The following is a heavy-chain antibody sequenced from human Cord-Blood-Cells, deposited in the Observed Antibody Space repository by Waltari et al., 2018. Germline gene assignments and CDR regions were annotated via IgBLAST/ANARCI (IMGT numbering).Heavy chain of an antibody. CDR3: ARVGLGMGLFDY. CDR2: IYHRGST. Sequence: QVQLQESGPGLVKPSETLSLTCAVSGYSISSGSYWGWIRPPPGKGREWIGSIYHRGSTYYNPSLKSRVTRSVDTSKNQFSLKLSSVTAADTAVYYCARVGLGMGLFDYWGQGTLVTVSS. D-gene: IGHD7-27*01. CDR1: GYSISSGSY. V-gene: IGHV4-38-2*01. J-gene: IGHJ4*02.